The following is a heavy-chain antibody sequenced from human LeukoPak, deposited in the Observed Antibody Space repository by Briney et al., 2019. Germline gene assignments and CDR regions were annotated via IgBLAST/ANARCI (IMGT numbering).Heavy chain of an antibody. D-gene: IGHD3-3*01. V-gene: IGHV3-33*01. CDR1: GFTFSNCG. Sequence: PGGSLRLSCAASGFTFSNCGMHWVRQAPGKGLEWVAIIWYDGSNKYYADSVRGRFTISRDNSKNTVYLQMNSLRAEDTAVYYCARDRDYDFFDYWGQGTLVTVSP. CDR2: IWYDGSNK. CDR3: ARDRDYDFFDY. J-gene: IGHJ4*02.